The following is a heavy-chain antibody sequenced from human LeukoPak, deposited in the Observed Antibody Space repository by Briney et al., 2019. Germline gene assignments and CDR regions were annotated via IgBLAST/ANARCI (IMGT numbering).Heavy chain of an antibody. Sequence: GASVKVSCKASGYTFTGYYMHWVRQAPGQGLEWMGWINPNSGGTNYAQKFQGRVTMTRDTSISTAYMELSRLRSDDTAVYYCARVTLESYCSSTSCFYWFDPWGQGTLVIVSS. J-gene: IGHJ5*02. CDR3: ARVTLESYCSSTSCFYWFDP. V-gene: IGHV1-2*02. CDR2: INPNSGGT. D-gene: IGHD2-2*01. CDR1: GYTFTGYY.